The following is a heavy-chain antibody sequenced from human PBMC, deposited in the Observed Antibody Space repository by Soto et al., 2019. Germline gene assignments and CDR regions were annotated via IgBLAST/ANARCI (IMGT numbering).Heavy chain of an antibody. CDR3: ARAVGHCGGDCYIPRRVNIPPVFAGYFDL. J-gene: IGHJ2*01. Sequence: PGGSLRLSCAASGFTFSSYAMHWVRQAPGKGLEYVSAISSNGGSTYYANSVKGRFTISRDNSKNTLYLQMGSLRAEDMAVYYCARAVGHCGGDCYIPRRVNIPPVFAGYFDLWGRGTLVTVSS. CDR1: GFTFSSYA. D-gene: IGHD2-21*02. CDR2: ISSNGGST. V-gene: IGHV3-64*01.